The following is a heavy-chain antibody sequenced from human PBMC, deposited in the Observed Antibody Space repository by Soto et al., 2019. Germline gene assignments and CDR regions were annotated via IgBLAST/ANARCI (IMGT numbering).Heavy chain of an antibody. V-gene: IGHV1-3*01. J-gene: IGHJ5*02. CDR2: INAGNGNT. CDR1: GYTFTIYA. Sequence: AXVKVSCQASGYTFTIYAMHWVRQAPGQRLEWMGWINAGNGNTKYSQKFQGRVTITRDTSASTAYMELSSLRSEDTAVYYCARGGVHAHPRPGYSSGWYYWFDPWGQGTLVTVSS. D-gene: IGHD6-19*01. CDR3: ARGGVHAHPRPGYSSGWYYWFDP.